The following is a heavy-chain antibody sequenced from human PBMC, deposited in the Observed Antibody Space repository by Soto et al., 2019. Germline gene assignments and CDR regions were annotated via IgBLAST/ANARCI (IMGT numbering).Heavy chain of an antibody. D-gene: IGHD3-22*01. CDR3: ATCQSDSRGPY. Sequence: QVQLLESGGDVVQPGRSLRLSCVASGLTFSSNGMHWVRQAPGKGLGWVAVIWSDGSKKYYADSVRGRFTISRDNSQNTLFLQMNSLRAEDTAVYYCATCQSDSRGPYWGQRTLVTVSS. CDR2: IWSDGSKK. V-gene: IGHV3-33*01. J-gene: IGHJ4*02. CDR1: GLTFSSNG.